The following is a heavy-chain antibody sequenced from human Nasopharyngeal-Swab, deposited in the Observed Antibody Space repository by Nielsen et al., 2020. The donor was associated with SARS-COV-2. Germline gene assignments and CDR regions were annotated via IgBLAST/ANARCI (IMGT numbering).Heavy chain of an antibody. CDR3: ARGDKRYGDYVRRLWYFDL. J-gene: IGHJ2*01. D-gene: IGHD4-17*01. Sequence: WIRQPPGKGLEWIGEINHSGSTNYNPSLKSRVTILVDTSKNQFSLKLSSVTAADTAVYYCARGDKRYGDYVRRLWYFDLWGRGTLVTVSS. V-gene: IGHV4-34*01. CDR2: INHSGST.